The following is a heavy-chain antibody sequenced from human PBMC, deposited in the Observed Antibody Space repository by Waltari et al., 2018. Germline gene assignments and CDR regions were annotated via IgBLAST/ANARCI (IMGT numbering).Heavy chain of an antibody. CDR2: INHSGST. D-gene: IGHD6-13*01. J-gene: IGHJ4*02. V-gene: IGHV4-34*01. CDR1: GGSFSGYY. CDR3: AGYIAAAAHTPRRGGGSIDY. Sequence: QVQLQQWGAGLLKPSETLSLTCAVYGGSFSGYYWSWIRQPPGKGLEWIGEINHSGSTNYNPSLKSRVTISVDTSKNQFSLKLSSGTAADTAVYYCAGYIAAAAHTPRRGGGSIDYWGQGTLVTVSS.